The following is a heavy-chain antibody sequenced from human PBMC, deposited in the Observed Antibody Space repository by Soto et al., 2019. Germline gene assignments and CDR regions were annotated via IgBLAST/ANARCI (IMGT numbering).Heavy chain of an antibody. CDR3: ARGIVVVPAATPDYFDY. CDR1: GGSISSSSYY. CDR2: IYYSGST. J-gene: IGHJ4*02. V-gene: IGHV4-39*01. D-gene: IGHD2-2*01. Sequence: SETLSLTCTVSGGSISSSSYYWGWIRQPPGKGLEGIGSIYYSGSTYYNPSLKSRVTISVDTSKNQFSLKLSSVTAADTAVYYCARGIVVVPAATPDYFDYWGQGTLVTVSS.